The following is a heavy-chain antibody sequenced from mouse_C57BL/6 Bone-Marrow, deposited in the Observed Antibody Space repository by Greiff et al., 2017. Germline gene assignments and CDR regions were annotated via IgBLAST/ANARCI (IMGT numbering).Heavy chain of an antibody. Sequence: EVKLVESGGGLVKPGGSLKLSCAASGFTFSRYAMSWVRQTPEKRLEWVATISDGGSYTYYPDNVKGRFTISRDNAKNNLYLQMSHLKSEDTAMYYCARCRYGNCLDYWGQGTTLTVSS. CDR1: GFTFSRYA. J-gene: IGHJ2*01. D-gene: IGHD2-1*01. CDR3: ARCRYGNCLDY. CDR2: ISDGGSYT. V-gene: IGHV5-4*03.